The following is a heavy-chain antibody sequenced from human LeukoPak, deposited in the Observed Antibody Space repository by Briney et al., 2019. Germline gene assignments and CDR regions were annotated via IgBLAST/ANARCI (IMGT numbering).Heavy chain of an antibody. CDR1: GFSFRGYW. J-gene: IGHJ6*02. Sequence: GGSLRLSCAASGFSFRGYWMHWVRQVPGKGLLWVARINIEGSIITHADSVKGRFTISRDNAKNSLYLQMNSLRAEDTAVYYCARGSGIAVAGTVRKGMDVWGQGTTVTVSS. D-gene: IGHD6-19*01. CDR3: ARGSGIAVAGTVRKGMDV. V-gene: IGHV3-74*01. CDR2: INIEGSII.